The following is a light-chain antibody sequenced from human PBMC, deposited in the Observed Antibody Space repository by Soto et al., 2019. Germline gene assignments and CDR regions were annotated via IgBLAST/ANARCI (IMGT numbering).Light chain of an antibody. CDR1: QSVSSIY. CDR2: GAS. CDR3: QQYGSSPVT. Sequence: EIVLTQSPGTLSLSPGERATLSCRASQSVSSIYLAWYQQKPGQAPRLLIYGASNRATGIPDRFSGSGSGTDFTLNISSLESEDFAVYYCQQYGSSPVTFGKGTKVEIK. J-gene: IGKJ2*01. V-gene: IGKV3-20*01.